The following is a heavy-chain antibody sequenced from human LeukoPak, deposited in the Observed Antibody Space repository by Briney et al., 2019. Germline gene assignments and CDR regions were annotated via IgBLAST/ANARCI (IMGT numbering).Heavy chain of an antibody. J-gene: IGHJ4*02. V-gene: IGHV1-2*02. D-gene: IGHD3-3*01. CDR1: GYSFTGYY. CDR2: INPDSGDT. CDR3: ATVASIRRFYFDF. Sequence: ASVKVSCKASGYSFTGYYIHWVRQAPGQGLEWMGWINPDSGDTEYSQRFQGRITLTSDTSVATAYMELSSLRSDDTAIFYCATVASIRRFYFDFWGQGTLVTVSS.